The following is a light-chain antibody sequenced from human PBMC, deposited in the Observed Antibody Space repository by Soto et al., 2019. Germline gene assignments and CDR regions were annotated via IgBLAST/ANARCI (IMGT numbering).Light chain of an antibody. CDR3: QYLNGAPTIT. V-gene: IGKV1-9*01. Sequence: DIQLAQAPSFLSASVGDRGTITCRASQDVSDYLAWYQHAPGKAPNLLIYAAYTLQSGVPSRFSGSGSGTEFSLTITSLQPEDFATYYCQYLNGAPTITFGQGTRLDVK. CDR1: QDVSDY. CDR2: AAY. J-gene: IGKJ5*01.